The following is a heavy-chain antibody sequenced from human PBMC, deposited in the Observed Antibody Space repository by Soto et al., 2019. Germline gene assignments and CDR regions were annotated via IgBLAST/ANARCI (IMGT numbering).Heavy chain of an antibody. Sequence: GGSLRLSCAASGFTFSSYSMNWVRQAPGKGLEWVSSISSSSSYIYYADSVKGRFTISRDNAKNSLYLQMNSLRAEDTAVYYCATPIVVVPAADDAFDIWGQGTMVTVSS. CDR2: ISSSSSYI. D-gene: IGHD2-2*01. J-gene: IGHJ3*02. V-gene: IGHV3-21*01. CDR1: GFTFSSYS. CDR3: ATPIVVVPAADDAFDI.